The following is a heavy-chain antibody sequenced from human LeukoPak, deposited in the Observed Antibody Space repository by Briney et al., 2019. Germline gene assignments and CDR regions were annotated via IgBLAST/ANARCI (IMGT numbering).Heavy chain of an antibody. V-gene: IGHV1-46*01. J-gene: IGHJ5*02. CDR2: INPTGGST. Sequence: ASVKVSCKASGYTFTSYYMHWVRQAPGQGLEWMGLINPTGGSTGYAQKFQGRVTMTRDMSTSTDYMELSSLRSEDTAVYYCARGRQFGEENWFDPWGQGTLVTVSS. CDR3: ARGRQFGEENWFDP. D-gene: IGHD3-10*01. CDR1: GYTFTSYY.